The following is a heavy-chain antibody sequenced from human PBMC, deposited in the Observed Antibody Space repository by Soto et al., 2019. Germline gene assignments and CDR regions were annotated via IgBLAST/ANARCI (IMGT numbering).Heavy chain of an antibody. J-gene: IGHJ4*02. V-gene: IGHV4-4*02. D-gene: IGHD2-15*01. CDR2: MFHSGSS. CDR1: GGSISTIHW. Sequence: SETLSLTCAVSGGSISTIHWWSWVRQPPGKGLEWIGEMFHSGSSNYNPSLRSRVIISVDKSKNQFSLKMNSVTAADTAVYFCARLQDDPRHFDYWGQGILVTVSS. CDR3: ARLQDDPRHFDY.